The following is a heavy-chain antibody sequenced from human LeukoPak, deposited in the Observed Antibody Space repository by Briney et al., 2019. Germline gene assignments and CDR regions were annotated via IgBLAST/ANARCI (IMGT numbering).Heavy chain of an antibody. D-gene: IGHD5-18*01. V-gene: IGHV3-74*01. CDR2: INSDGSSS. CDR3: AKDRPDTAMITDFDY. Sequence: GGSLRLSCAASGFTLSTYWMHWLRQAPGEGLVWVSRINSDGSSSAYADSVKGRFTISRDNAKNTLYLQMNSLRAEDTAVYYCAKDRPDTAMITDFDYWGQGTLVTVSS. CDR1: GFTLSTYW. J-gene: IGHJ4*02.